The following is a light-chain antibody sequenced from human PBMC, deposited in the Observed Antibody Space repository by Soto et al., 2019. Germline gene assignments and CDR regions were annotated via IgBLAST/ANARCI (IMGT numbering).Light chain of an antibody. J-gene: IGKJ5*01. Sequence: DIQMTQSPSHLSASVGDRVTITCQASQDISNYLNWYQQKPGKAPKLLIYDASNLETGVPSRFSGSGSGTDFTFTISSLQPEDFAVYYCLQYNNWPPAITFGQGTRLEIK. CDR1: QDISNY. CDR3: LQYNNWPPAIT. V-gene: IGKV1-33*01. CDR2: DAS.